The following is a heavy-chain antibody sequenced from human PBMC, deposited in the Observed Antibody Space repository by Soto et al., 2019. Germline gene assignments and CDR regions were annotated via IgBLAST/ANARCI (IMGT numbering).Heavy chain of an antibody. Sequence: QVQLVQSGAEVKKPGASVKVSCKASGYTFTSYGISWVRQAPGQGLEWMGWISAYNGNTNYAQKLQGRVTMTTDTSTGTAYMELRSLRSDDTAVYYCARELGLEWLFPYGMDVWGQGTTVTVSS. V-gene: IGHV1-18*04. CDR2: ISAYNGNT. D-gene: IGHD3-3*01. J-gene: IGHJ6*02. CDR1: GYTFTSYG. CDR3: ARELGLEWLFPYGMDV.